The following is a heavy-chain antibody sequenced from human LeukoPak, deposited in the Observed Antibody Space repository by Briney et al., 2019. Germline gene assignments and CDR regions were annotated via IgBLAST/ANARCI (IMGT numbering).Heavy chain of an antibody. CDR1: GYTFTSYD. CDR3: ARVAVVVPAAILWYYYYGMDV. Sequence: GASVKVSCKASGYTFTSYDINWVRQATGQGLEWMGWTNPNSGNTGYAQKFQGRVTMTRNTSISTAYMELSSLRSEDTAVYYCARVAVVVPAAILWYYYYGMDVWGQGTTVTVSS. D-gene: IGHD2-2*01. CDR2: TNPNSGNT. V-gene: IGHV1-8*01. J-gene: IGHJ6*02.